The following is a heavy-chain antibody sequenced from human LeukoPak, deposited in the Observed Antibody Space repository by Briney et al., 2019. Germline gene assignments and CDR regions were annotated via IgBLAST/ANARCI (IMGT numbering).Heavy chain of an antibody. V-gene: IGHV4-59*01. D-gene: IGHD6-19*01. CDR2: IYYSGST. J-gene: IGHJ4*02. CDR3: ARMGSGWYSDY. CDR1: GGSISSYY. Sequence: SETLSLTCTVSGGSISSYYWSWIWQPPGKGLEWIGYIYYSGSTNYNPSLKSRVTISVDTSKNQFSLKLSSVTAADTAVYYCARMGSGWYSDYWGQGTLVTVSS.